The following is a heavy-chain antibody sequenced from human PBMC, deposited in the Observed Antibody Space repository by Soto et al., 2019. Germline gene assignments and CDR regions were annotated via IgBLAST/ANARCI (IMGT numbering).Heavy chain of an antibody. Sequence: GGSLRLSCAASGFTFSSYAMSWVRQAPGKGLEWVSAISGSGGSTYYADSVKGRFTISRDNSKNTLYLQMNSLRAEDTAVYYCAKSSGGSCSSGTDYWGQGTLVTVSS. CDR3: AKSSGGSCSSGTDY. CDR1: GFTFSSYA. D-gene: IGHD2-15*01. CDR2: ISGSGGST. J-gene: IGHJ4*02. V-gene: IGHV3-23*01.